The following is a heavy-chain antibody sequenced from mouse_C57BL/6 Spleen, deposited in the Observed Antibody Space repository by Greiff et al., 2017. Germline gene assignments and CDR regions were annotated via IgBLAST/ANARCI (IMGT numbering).Heavy chain of an antibody. Sequence: QVQLKQPGAELVRPGSSVKLSCKASGYTFTSYWMHWVKQRPIQGLEWIGNIDPSDSETHYNQKFKDKATLTVDKSSSTAYMQLSSLTSEDSAVYYCARSIKITTVGYFDVWGTGTTVTVSS. J-gene: IGHJ1*03. CDR1: GYTFTSYW. D-gene: IGHD1-1*01. CDR2: IDPSDSET. CDR3: ARSIKITTVGYFDV. V-gene: IGHV1-52*01.